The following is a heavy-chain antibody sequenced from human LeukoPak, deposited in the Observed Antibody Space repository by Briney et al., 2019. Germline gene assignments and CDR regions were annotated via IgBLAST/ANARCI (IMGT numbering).Heavy chain of an antibody. CDR3: SSKTTYSSSWLEGGYYFDS. CDR1: GFTFSSYW. D-gene: IGHD6-13*01. J-gene: IGHJ4*02. Sequence: GGSLRLSCAASGFTFSSYWMSWVRQAPGKGLEWVANIKQDGSEKYYVDSVKGRFTISRDNAKNSLYLQMNSLRAEDTAVYYCSSKTTYSSSWLEGGYYFDSGGKGPRAPVSS. CDR2: IKQDGSEK. V-gene: IGHV3-7*01.